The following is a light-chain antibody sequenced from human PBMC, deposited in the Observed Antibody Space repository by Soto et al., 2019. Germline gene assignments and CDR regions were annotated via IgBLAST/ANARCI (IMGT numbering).Light chain of an antibody. Sequence: QSAPTQPASVSGSPGQSITISCTGTSSDVGGYNYLSWYQQHPGKAPKLMIYEVSNRPSGVSNRFSGSKSGNTASLTISGLQAEDEADYYCSSYTSSTYVVFGGGTKLTVL. CDR1: SSDVGGYNY. CDR2: EVS. V-gene: IGLV2-14*01. CDR3: SSYTSSTYVV. J-gene: IGLJ2*01.